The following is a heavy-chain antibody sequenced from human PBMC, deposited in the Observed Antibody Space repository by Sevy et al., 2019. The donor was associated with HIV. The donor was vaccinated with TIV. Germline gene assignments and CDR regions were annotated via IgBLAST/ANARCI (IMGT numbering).Heavy chain of an antibody. CDR1: GGSISSSSYY. J-gene: IGHJ4*02. CDR2: IYYSGST. Sequence: SETLSLTCTVSGGSISSSSYYWGWIRQPPGKGLEWIGSIYYSGSTYYNPSLKSRVTISVDTSKNQFSLKLSSVTAAETAVYYCARQTYYDFWSGYYSLFDYWGQGTLVTVSS. V-gene: IGHV4-39*01. D-gene: IGHD3-3*01. CDR3: ARQTYYDFWSGYYSLFDY.